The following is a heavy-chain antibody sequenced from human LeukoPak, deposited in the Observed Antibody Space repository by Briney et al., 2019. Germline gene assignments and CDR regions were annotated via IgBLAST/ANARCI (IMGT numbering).Heavy chain of an antibody. J-gene: IGHJ4*02. CDR1: GGSISSGTYY. CDR3: ARNSCPSGSCYDNRGYFDY. CDR2: IYTSGST. Sequence: PSETLSLTCTVSGGSISSGTYYWSWIRQPAGKGLEWIGRIYTSGSTNYNPSLKSRVTISVDTSKNQFSLKLSSVTAADTAVYYCARNSCPSGSCYDNRGYFDYWGQGTLVTVSS. D-gene: IGHD2-15*01. V-gene: IGHV4-61*02.